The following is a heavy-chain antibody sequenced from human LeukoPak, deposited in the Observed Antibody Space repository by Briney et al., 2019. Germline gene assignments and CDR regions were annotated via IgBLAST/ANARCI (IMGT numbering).Heavy chain of an antibody. CDR1: GGSISSYY. V-gene: IGHV4-59*04. J-gene: IGHJ3*02. CDR2: IYYSGST. D-gene: IGHD3-10*01. CDR3: AHVLLPDAFDI. Sequence: SETLSLTCTVSGGSISSYYWSWIRQPPGKGLEWIGYIYYSGSTYYNPSLKSRVTISVDTSKNQFSLRLNSVTAADTAVYYCAHVLLPDAFDIWGQGTMVTVSS.